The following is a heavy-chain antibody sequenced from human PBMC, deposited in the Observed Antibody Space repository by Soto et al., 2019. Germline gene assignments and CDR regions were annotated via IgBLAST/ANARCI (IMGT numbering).Heavy chain of an antibody. CDR2: IYYGGST. V-gene: IGHV4-31*03. CDR3: ARDNMVPGVNKSVYYYYGMDV. D-gene: IGHD3-10*01. Sequence: PSETLSLTCTVSGGSISSGGYYWSWIRQHPGKGLEWIGYIYYGGSTYYNPSLKSRVTISVDTSKNQFSLKLSSVTAADTAVYYCARDNMVPGVNKSVYYYYGMDVWGQGTKVTVSS. CDR1: GGSISSGGYY. J-gene: IGHJ6*02.